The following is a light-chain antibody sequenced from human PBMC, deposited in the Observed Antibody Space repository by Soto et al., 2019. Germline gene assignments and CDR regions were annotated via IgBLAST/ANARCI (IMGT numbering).Light chain of an antibody. J-gene: IGLJ2*01. CDR1: SSNIGSKT. V-gene: IGLV1-44*01. Sequence: QSVLTQPPSASGTPGQRVAISCSGSSSNIGSKTINWHQQFPGTAPKLLIYSTNQRPSGVPARFSGSKSGTSASLAISGLQSEDEADYYCAAWDDSLNGPAVFGGGTKLTVL. CDR3: AAWDDSLNGPAV. CDR2: STN.